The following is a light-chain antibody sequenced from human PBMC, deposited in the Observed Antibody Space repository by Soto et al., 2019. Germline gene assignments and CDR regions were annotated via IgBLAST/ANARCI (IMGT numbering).Light chain of an antibody. J-gene: IGLJ1*01. CDR2: EVT. CDR1: SGDIGSYNR. Sequence: QSVLTQPASVSGSPGHSVTIACTGTSGDIGSYNRVSWYQQHPGKAPKLIIYEVTDRPSGVSNRSSASKSGNTASLTISGIQAEDEAEYYCSSYTNINTRACVFGTGTKLTVL. V-gene: IGLV2-14*01. CDR3: SSYTNINTRACV.